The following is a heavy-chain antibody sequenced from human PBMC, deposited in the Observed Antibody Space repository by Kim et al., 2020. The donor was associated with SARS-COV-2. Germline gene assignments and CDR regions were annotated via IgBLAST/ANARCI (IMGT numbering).Heavy chain of an antibody. CDR2: INTNEGDT. CDR1: GDTSSKSA. Sequence: ASVKVSCKTSGDTSSKSAFSWVRQAPGQGLEWMGWINTNEGDTKYSLKFQDRVTITTDSSTSTAYMELRSLNSDDTAVYYCVSVTWGGVNDYWGQGSLV. D-gene: IGHD3-16*01. V-gene: IGHV1-18*01. J-gene: IGHJ4*02. CDR3: VSVTWGGVNDY.